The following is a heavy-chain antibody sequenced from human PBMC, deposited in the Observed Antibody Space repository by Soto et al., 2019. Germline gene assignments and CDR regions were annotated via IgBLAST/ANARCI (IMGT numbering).Heavy chain of an antibody. V-gene: IGHV3-21*01. Sequence: GGSLRLSCAASGFTFSSYSMNWVRQAPGKGLEWVSSISSSSYIYYADSVKGRFTISRDNAKNSLYLQMNSLRAEDTAVYYCARDHDYDILTGYYGAFDIWGQGTMVTVSS. CDR1: GFTFSSYS. CDR3: ARDHDYDILTGYYGAFDI. D-gene: IGHD3-9*01. J-gene: IGHJ3*02. CDR2: ISSSSYI.